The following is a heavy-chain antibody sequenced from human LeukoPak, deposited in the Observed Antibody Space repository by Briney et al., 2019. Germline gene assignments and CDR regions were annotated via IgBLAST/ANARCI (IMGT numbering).Heavy chain of an antibody. CDR2: IWYDGSNK. J-gene: IGHJ4*02. V-gene: IGHV3-33*01. Sequence: GRSLRLSCAASGFTFSSYGMHWVRQAPGKGLEWVAVIWYDGSNKYYADSVKGRFTISRDNSKNTLYLQMNSLRAEDTAVYYCARGMGSSWFDYWGQGTLVTVSS. CDR3: ARGMGSSWFDY. D-gene: IGHD6-13*01. CDR1: GFTFSSYG.